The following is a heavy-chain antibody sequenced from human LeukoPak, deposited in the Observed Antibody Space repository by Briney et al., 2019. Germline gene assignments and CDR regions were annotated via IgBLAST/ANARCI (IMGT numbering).Heavy chain of an antibody. CDR1: GFTFSSYD. J-gene: IGHJ3*02. V-gene: IGHV3-13*01. Sequence: GGSLRLSCAASGFTFSSYDMPWVRHATGKGLEWVSAIGTAGDTYYPGSVKGRFTISRENAKNSLYLQMNSLRAGDTAVYYCARGLWGSAYDAFDIWGQGTMVTVSS. D-gene: IGHD3-16*01. CDR2: IGTAGDT. CDR3: ARGLWGSAYDAFDI.